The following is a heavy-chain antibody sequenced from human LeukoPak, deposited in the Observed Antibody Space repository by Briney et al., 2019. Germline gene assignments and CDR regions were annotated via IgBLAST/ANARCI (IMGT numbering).Heavy chain of an antibody. D-gene: IGHD2-15*01. CDR3: ARVHLGYRSGGSCVDY. V-gene: IGHV3-30-3*01. Sequence: GGSLRLSCAASGFTFSSYAMHWVRQAPGKGLEWVAVISYDGSNKYYADSVKGRFTISRDNSKNTLYLQMNSLRAEDTAVYYCARVHLGYRSGGSCVDYWGQGTLVTVSS. CDR2: ISYDGSNK. J-gene: IGHJ4*02. CDR1: GFTFSSYA.